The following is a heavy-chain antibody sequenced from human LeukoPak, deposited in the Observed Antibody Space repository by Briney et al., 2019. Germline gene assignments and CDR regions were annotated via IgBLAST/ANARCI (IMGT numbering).Heavy chain of an antibody. J-gene: IGHJ4*02. CDR3: ARGVYIAAAQYGY. V-gene: IGHV4-59*01. CDR2: IYYSGTT. Sequence: PSETLSLTCSVSGGSISSYYWSWIRQPPGKGLEWIGYIYYSGTTNYNPSLRSRVTISVDTSKNQFSLKLSSVTAADTAVYYCARGVYIAAAQYGYWGQGTLVTVSS. D-gene: IGHD6-13*01. CDR1: GGSISSYY.